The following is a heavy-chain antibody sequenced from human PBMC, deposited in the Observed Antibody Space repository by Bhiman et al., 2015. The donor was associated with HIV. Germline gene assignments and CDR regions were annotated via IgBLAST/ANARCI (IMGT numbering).Heavy chain of an antibody. CDR3: AREVTPGGPRYYFDF. V-gene: IGHV3-21*03. CDR1: GFTFSSYT. D-gene: IGHD2-21*02. Sequence: VQLVESGGGVVQPGMSLRLSCAASGFTFSSYTMSWVRQAPGKGLDWVSSLSSTSTYIHYADAVKGRFTISRDNAKNSLYLQMNSLRAGDTAVYYCAREVTPGGPRYYFDFWGQGTLVTVSS. CDR2: LSSTSTYI. J-gene: IGHJ4*02.